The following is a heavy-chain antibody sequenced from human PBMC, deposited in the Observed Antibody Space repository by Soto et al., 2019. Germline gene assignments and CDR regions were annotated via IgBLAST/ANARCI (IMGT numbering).Heavy chain of an antibody. D-gene: IGHD1-26*01. J-gene: IGHJ4*02. V-gene: IGHV4-59*01. CDR3: ARDMPYAAGSLAGCDY. CDR2: IYHSGTT. Sequence: SETLSLTCTVSGDSITGSYWSWIRQPPGKTLEWIGYIYHSGTTTYNPSLKIRVSISVDTSKNQFSLRLTSVIAADTAVYYCARDMPYAAGSLAGCDYWGQGILVTVSS. CDR1: GDSITGSY.